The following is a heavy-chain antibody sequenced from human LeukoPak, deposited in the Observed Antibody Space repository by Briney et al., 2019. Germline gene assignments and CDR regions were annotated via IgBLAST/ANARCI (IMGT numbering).Heavy chain of an antibody. CDR3: ARESITMVRGVTNYYYYMDV. D-gene: IGHD3-10*01. V-gene: IGHV3-21*01. J-gene: IGHJ6*03. CDR1: GFTFSSYS. Sequence: PGGSLRLSCAASGFTFSSYSMNWVRQAPGKGLEWVSSISSSSSYIYYADSVKGRFTISRDNAKNSLYLQMNSLRAEDTAVYYCARESITMVRGVTNYYYYMDVWGKGTTVTISS. CDR2: ISSSSSYI.